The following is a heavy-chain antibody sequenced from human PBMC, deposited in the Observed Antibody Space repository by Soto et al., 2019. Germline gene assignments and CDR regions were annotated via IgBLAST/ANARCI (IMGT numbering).Heavy chain of an antibody. V-gene: IGHV3-23*01. D-gene: IGHD3-3*01. Sequence: GGSLRLSCAASGFTFSSYAMSWVRQAPGKGLEWVSAISGSGGSTYYADSVKGRFTISRDNSKNTLYLQMNSLRAEDTAVYYCAKAGVGRGYPKYYFDYWGQGTLVTVSS. CDR2: ISGSGGST. CDR1: GFTFSSYA. CDR3: AKAGVGRGYPKYYFDY. J-gene: IGHJ4*02.